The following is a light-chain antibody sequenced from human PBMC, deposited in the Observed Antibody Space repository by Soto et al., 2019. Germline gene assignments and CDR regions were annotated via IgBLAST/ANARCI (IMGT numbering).Light chain of an antibody. V-gene: IGKV3-15*01. CDR1: QSVSSS. CDR3: QQYNNWPPMYT. J-gene: IGKJ2*01. CDR2: GAS. Sequence: EIVMRQSPATLYVSPGERATLSCRASQSVSSSLAWYQQKRGQAPRLLIYGASTRATGIPARFSGSGSGTEFTLTISTLQSEDFAVYYCQQYNNWPPMYTFGQGTKLEIK.